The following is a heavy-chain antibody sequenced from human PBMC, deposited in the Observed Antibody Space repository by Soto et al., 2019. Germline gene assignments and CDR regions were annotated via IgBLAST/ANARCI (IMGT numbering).Heavy chain of an antibody. CDR2: ISNTGSTI. Sequence: EVQLVESGGGLVQPGGSLRLSCAASGFTFTTYSMNWVRLAPGKGLEWLSYISNTGSTIYYADSVKGRFTISRDNAKNSLYLQMSGLRVVDTAVYYCARGTMTAVSKTDSWGQGALVTVSS. D-gene: IGHD4-17*01. V-gene: IGHV3-48*01. CDR1: GFTFTTYS. CDR3: ARGTMTAVSKTDS. J-gene: IGHJ4*02.